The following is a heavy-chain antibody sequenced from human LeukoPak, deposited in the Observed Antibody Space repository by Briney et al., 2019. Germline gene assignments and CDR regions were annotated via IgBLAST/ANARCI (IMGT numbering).Heavy chain of an antibody. Sequence: GESLKISCHGPGYSFTSNWIGWVHQMPGKGLEWMGIIYPGDSDTRYSPSFQGQVTISADKSITTAYLQCTSLKASDTAMYYCASGRGSSWYFDYWGQGTLVTVSS. V-gene: IGHV5-51*07. D-gene: IGHD6-13*01. CDR3: ASGRGSSWYFDY. CDR1: GYSFTSNW. CDR2: IYPGDSDT. J-gene: IGHJ4*02.